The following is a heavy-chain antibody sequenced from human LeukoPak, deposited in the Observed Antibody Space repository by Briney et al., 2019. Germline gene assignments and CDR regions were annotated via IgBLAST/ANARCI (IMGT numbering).Heavy chain of an antibody. CDR1: GFTFSSYW. V-gene: IGHV3-7*01. D-gene: IGHD3-22*01. Sequence: GGSLRLSCAASGFTFSSYWMSWVRQAPGKGLEWEANIKQDGSEKYYVDSVKGRFTISRDNAKNSLYLQMNSLRAEDTAVYYCARAYYYDSSGYYFSVYYFDYWGQGTLVTVSS. J-gene: IGHJ4*02. CDR3: ARAYYYDSSGYYFSVYYFDY. CDR2: IKQDGSEK.